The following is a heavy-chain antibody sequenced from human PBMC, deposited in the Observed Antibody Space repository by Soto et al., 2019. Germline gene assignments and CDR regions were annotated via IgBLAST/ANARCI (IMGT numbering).Heavy chain of an antibody. CDR1: TFSIGIYT. CDR3: VRGGGALSKYGSGSYPHY. J-gene: IGHJ4*02. Sequence: VGSLRLSCAASTFSIGIYTMHWVRQAPGKGLDWVADISYDGSNDWYADSAKGRFTISRDNSKNIVYLQMNSLRADDTALYYCVRGGGALSKYGSGSYPHYWGQGTLVTVSS. CDR2: ISYDGSND. V-gene: IGHV3-30*04. D-gene: IGHD3-10*01.